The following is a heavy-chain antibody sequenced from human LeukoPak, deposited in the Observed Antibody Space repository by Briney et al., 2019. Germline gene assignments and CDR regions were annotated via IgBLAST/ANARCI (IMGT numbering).Heavy chain of an antibody. CDR1: GITFTNYE. V-gene: IGHV3-23*01. Sequence: GGSLRLSCAASGITFTNYEMSWVRQAPGKGLEWLSSISGSGDSVFYADSVKGRFTISRDNSLNTLHLQMNSLRAEDTAFYYCGKGNTASRPGFVDWGQGTLVTVSS. D-gene: IGHD5-18*01. CDR2: ISGSGDSV. J-gene: IGHJ4*02. CDR3: GKGNTASRPGFVD.